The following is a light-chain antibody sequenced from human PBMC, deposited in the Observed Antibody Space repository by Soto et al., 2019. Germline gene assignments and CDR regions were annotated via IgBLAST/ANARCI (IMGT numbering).Light chain of an antibody. CDR2: GAS. V-gene: IGKV3-20*01. CDR3: QQSYGTPLT. J-gene: IGKJ1*01. CDR1: QSVSNNY. Sequence: EIVLTQSPGTLSLSPGERATLSCRASQSVSNNYLAWYQQKPGQAPRLLIYGASNRATGIPDRFSGSGSGTDFTLTISRLEPEDFATYHCQQSYGTPLTFGQGTKVEI.